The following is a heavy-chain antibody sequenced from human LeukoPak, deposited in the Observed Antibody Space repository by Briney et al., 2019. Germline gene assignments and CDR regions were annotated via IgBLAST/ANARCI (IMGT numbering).Heavy chain of an antibody. CDR1: GFTFSSYG. D-gene: IGHD1-1*01. CDR3: ARERKYDSNFDY. J-gene: IGHJ4*02. CDR2: ISYDGSNK. V-gene: IGHV3-30*03. Sequence: GGSLRLSCAASGFTFSSYGMHWVRQAPGKGLEWVAVISYDGSNKYYADSVKGRFTISRDNPKNTLYLQMNSLRAEDTAVYYCARERKYDSNFDYWGQGTLVTVSS.